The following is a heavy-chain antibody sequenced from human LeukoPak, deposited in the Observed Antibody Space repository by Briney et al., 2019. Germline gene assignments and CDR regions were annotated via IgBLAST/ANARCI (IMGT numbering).Heavy chain of an antibody. V-gene: IGHV3-21*06. D-gene: IGHD6-19*01. CDR2: IDGDGTLK. J-gene: IGHJ4*02. CDR1: GFTFRSYT. CDR3: ARDYSSGWFGKGAY. Sequence: MSGGSVRLSCSGSGFTFRSYTMTWVRQAPGKGLEWVSSIDGDGTLKYYADSLKGRFTISRDNANNSVYLQMNTLTADDSGLYFCARDYSSGWFGKGAYWGQGTRVLVSS.